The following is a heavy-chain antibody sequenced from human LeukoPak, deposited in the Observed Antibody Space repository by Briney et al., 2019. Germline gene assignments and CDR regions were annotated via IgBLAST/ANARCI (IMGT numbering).Heavy chain of an antibody. J-gene: IGHJ4*02. CDR1: GYTFTTYG. CDR3: ARGMIANFDY. CDR2: ISTYDGDT. V-gene: IGHV1-18*01. Sequence: ASVKVSCKASGYTFTTYGITWVRQAPGQGLEWMGWISTYDGDTNYAQKLQGRVTMTTDTSTSTAYMELRSLRSDDTAVYYCARGMIANFDYWGQGTLVTVSS. D-gene: IGHD3-22*01.